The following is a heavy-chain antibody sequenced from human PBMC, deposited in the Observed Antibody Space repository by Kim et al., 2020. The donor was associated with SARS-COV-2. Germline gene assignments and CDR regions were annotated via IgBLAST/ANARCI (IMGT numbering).Heavy chain of an antibody. Sequence: YQVDCVKGRFTNPRDNAKNSLYLQMNSLRAEDTAVYYCAGDVAWLLAHDYWGQGTLVTVSS. V-gene: IGHV3-7*03. CDR3: AGDVAWLLAHDY. J-gene: IGHJ4*02. D-gene: IGHD2-15*01.